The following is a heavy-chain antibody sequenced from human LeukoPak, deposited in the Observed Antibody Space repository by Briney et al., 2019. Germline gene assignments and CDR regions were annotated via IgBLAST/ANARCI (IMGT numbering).Heavy chain of an antibody. CDR2: MYYGGST. V-gene: IGHV4-59*11. J-gene: IGHJ4*02. Sequence: SETLSLTCIVSGDSIRSHHWNWLRQPPGKGLEWIGCMYYGGSTNYNPSLKSRVTISLDTSKNQFSLILTSVTAADTAVYYCARDGSSGYYHFDNWGQGTLVTVSS. D-gene: IGHD3-22*01. CDR1: GDSIRSHH. CDR3: ARDGSSGYYHFDN.